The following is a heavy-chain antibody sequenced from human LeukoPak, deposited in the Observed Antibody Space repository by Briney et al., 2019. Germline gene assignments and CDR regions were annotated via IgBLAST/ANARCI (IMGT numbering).Heavy chain of an antibody. V-gene: IGHV3-66*04. D-gene: IGHD2-21*01. CDR2: FHAGGGP. Sequence: GGSLRLSCVGSGFNVTTNNMYWVRQAPGKGLECVSAFHAGGGPDYADSVRDRLTISRENSKNKLYLQMNSLRAEDTAVYFCGRRFCNSCPLDFWGQGTLVTVSS. J-gene: IGHJ4*02. CDR3: GRRFCNSCPLDF. CDR1: GFNVTTNN.